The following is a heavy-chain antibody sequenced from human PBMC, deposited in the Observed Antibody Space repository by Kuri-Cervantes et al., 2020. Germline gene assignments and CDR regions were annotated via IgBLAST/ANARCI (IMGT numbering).Heavy chain of an antibody. CDR1: GFTFSSYA. V-gene: IGHV3-23*01. D-gene: IGHD4-17*01. J-gene: IGHJ3*02. CDR3: ARDAVDAFDI. CDR2: ISGSGGST. Sequence: LSLTCAASGFTFSSYAMSWVRQAPGKGLERVSAISGSGGSTYYADSVKGRFTISRDNAKNSLYLQMNSLRAEDTAVYYCARDAVDAFDIWGQGTMVTVSS.